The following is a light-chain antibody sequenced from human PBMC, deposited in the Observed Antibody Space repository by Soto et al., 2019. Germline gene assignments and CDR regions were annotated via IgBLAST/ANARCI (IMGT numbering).Light chain of an antibody. Sequence: AIRMTQSPSSLSASTRDRVTITCRASQGISSFLAWYQQKPGKAPKVLIYATSTLQSGVPSRFGGSGSGTDFTLTIRCLKTEDFATYDCKQSYSAPPTVGKGTKVDIK. CDR3: KQSYSAPPT. CDR1: QGISSF. CDR2: ATS. V-gene: IGKV1-8*01. J-gene: IGKJ1*01.